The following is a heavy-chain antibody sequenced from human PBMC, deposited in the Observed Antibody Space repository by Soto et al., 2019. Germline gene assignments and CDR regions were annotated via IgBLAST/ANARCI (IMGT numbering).Heavy chain of an antibody. CDR2: IYPGDSDT. Sequence: PGEALKVSCKGSGYRFTSYWIGGVRQMPGKGLEWMGIIYPGDSDTRYSPSFQGQVTISADKSISTAYLQWSSLKASDTAMYYCARHEGFILPNGNYHYRMDFRAQRTTVPVSS. CDR3: ARHEGFILPNGNYHYRMDF. V-gene: IGHV5-51*01. J-gene: IGHJ6*02. CDR1: GYRFTSYW.